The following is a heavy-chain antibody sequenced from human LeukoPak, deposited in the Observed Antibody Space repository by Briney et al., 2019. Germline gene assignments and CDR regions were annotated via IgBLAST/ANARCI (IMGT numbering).Heavy chain of an antibody. V-gene: IGHV4-39*07. CDR3: ARDSTSSSSWDWFDP. D-gene: IGHD6-13*01. J-gene: IGHJ5*02. Sequence: SEALSLTCTVSGGSISSSSYYWGWIRQPPGKGLEWIGSIYYSGSTYYNPSLKSRVTISVDTSKNQFSLKLSSVTAADMAVYYCARDSTSSSSWDWFDPWGQGTLVTVSS. CDR2: IYYSGST. CDR1: GGSISSSSYY.